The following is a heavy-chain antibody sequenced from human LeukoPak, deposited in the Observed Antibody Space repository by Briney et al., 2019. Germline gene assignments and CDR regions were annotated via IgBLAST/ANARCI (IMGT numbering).Heavy chain of an antibody. CDR2: IYPGDSDT. CDR1: GYSFTSYW. V-gene: IGHV5-51*01. Sequence: GESPQISCKGSGYSFTSYWIGWVRQMPGKGLEWMGIIYPGDSDTRYGPSFQGQVTISADKSISAAYLQWSSLKASDTAMYYCARHVYCSGGSCRALFDYWGQGTLVTVSS. D-gene: IGHD2-15*01. CDR3: ARHVYCSGGSCRALFDY. J-gene: IGHJ4*02.